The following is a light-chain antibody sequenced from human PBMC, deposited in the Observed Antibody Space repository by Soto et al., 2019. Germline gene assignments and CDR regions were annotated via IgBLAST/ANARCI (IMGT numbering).Light chain of an antibody. CDR3: KQYGSSPPLT. CDR2: GAS. CDR1: QSVSSSY. J-gene: IGKJ5*01. Sequence: EIVLTQPPGTLSLSPGERATLSCRASQSVSSSYLTWYQQKPGQAPRLLIYGASSRATGIPDRFSGSGSGTDFTLTISRLEPEDFAVYYCKQYGSSPPLTFGQGTRLEIK. V-gene: IGKV3-20*01.